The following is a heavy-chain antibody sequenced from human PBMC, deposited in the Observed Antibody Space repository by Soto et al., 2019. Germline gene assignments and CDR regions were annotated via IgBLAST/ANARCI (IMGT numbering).Heavy chain of an antibody. J-gene: IGHJ6*02. CDR2: IKPDGSEQ. Sequence: GGSRRRSCAASEFTFDKYYTTWVRQAPGKGPEWVANIKPDGSEQYYVDSVKGRFTISRDNANNSLYLQMNSLRAEDTAVYFCARGNWNYYYGFDVWGQGTTVTVSS. V-gene: IGHV3-7*01. CDR1: EFTFDKYY. CDR3: ARGNWNYYYGFDV. D-gene: IGHD1-20*01.